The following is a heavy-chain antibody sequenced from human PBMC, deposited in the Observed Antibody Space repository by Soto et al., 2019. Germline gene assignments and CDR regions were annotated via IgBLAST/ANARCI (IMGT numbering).Heavy chain of an antibody. CDR2: IYPGDSDT. Sequence: PGESLKISCKGSGYSFTSYWIGWARQMPGKGLEWMGIIYPGDSDTRYSPSFQGQVTISADKSISTAYLQWSSLKASDTAMYYCARGYYYDSSGTYNWFDPWGQGTLVTVSS. CDR3: ARGYYYDSSGTYNWFDP. V-gene: IGHV5-51*01. J-gene: IGHJ5*02. D-gene: IGHD3-22*01. CDR1: GYSFTSYW.